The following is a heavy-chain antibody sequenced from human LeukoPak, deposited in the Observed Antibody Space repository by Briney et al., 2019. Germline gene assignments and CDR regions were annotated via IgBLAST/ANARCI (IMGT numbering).Heavy chain of an antibody. CDR3: ARQPQVAHFDY. CDR1: GFTFSSYA. V-gene: IGHV3-23*01. Sequence: GGSLRLSCAASGFTFSSYAMSWVRQAPGKGLEWVSAITGSGGTTYYADSVKGRFTISRDNSKNTLYLQMNSLRAEDTAVYYCARQPQVAHFDYWGQGTPVSVSS. CDR2: ITGSGGTT. D-gene: IGHD2-15*01. J-gene: IGHJ4*02.